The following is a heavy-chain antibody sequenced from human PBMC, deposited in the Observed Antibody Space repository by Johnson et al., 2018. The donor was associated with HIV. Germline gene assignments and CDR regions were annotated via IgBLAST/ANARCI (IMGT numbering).Heavy chain of an antibody. J-gene: IGHJ3*02. V-gene: IGHV3-30-3*01. CDR2: ISYDGSNK. D-gene: IGHD6-13*01. CDR1: GFTFSSYA. Sequence: VRLVESGGGVVQPGRSLRLSCAASGFTFSSYAMHWVRQAPGKGLEWVTVISYDGSNKYYADSVKGRFTISRDNSKNTLYLQMNSLRAEDTAVYYCARDDLGNPFSSYDAFDIWGQGTMVTVSS. CDR3: ARDDLGNPFSSYDAFDI.